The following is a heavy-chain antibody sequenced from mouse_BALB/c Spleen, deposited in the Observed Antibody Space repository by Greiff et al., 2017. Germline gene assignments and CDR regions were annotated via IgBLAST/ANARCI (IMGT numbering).Heavy chain of an antibody. D-gene: IGHD1-1*02. CDR1: GFTFSSYA. Sequence: DVMLVESGGGLVKPGGSLKLSCAASGFTFSSYAMSWVRQTPEKRLEWVASISSGGSTYYPDSVKGRFTISRDNARNILYLQMSSLRSEDTAMYYCARDYGLHDYWGQGTTLTVSS. J-gene: IGHJ2*01. CDR3: ARDYGLHDY. CDR2: ISSGGST. V-gene: IGHV5-6-5*01.